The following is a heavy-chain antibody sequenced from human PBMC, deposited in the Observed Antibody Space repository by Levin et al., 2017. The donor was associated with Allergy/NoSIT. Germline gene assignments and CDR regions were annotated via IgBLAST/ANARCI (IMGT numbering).Heavy chain of an antibody. V-gene: IGHV3-74*01. Sequence: PSETLSLTCAASGFTFSSDWMHWVRQAPGKGLVWVSRINSDGSSTSYADSVKGRFTISRDNARNTLYLQMNSLRAEDTAVYYCARVLSGSQTVGNYGMDVWGQGTTVTVSS. CDR2: INSDGSST. J-gene: IGHJ6*02. D-gene: IGHD1-26*01. CDR1: GFTFSSDW. CDR3: ARVLSGSQTVGNYGMDV.